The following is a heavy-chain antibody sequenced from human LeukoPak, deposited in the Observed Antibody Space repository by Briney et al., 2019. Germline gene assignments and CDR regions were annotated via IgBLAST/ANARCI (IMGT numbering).Heavy chain of an antibody. V-gene: IGHV3-66*01. CDR1: GFIVSDNY. J-gene: IGHJ4*02. D-gene: IGHD6-25*01. CDR2: LYAGGST. CDR3: LRGMRGQTLH. Sequence: GGSLRLSCAASGFIVSDNYMSWVRQAPGKGLEWVSTLYAGGSTYYPDSARGRFSISRANSNNTLYLQMNSLRPEDTAVYFCLRGMRGQTLHWGQGTLVTVSS.